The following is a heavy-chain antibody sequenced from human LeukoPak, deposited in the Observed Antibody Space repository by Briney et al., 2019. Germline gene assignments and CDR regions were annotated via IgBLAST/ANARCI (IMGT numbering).Heavy chain of an antibody. CDR2: IYPTDSET. D-gene: IGHD2-2*01. CDR3: ASAIVEVPAADHAFDI. Sequence: GESLKISCKGSGYSFTSYWIAWVRQMPGKGLECMGIIYPTDSETRYSPPFQDQVTISADKSISTAYLQWNSLKASDTALYYCASAIVEVPAADHAFDIWGQGTMVIVSS. J-gene: IGHJ3*02. CDR1: GYSFTSYW. V-gene: IGHV5-51*01.